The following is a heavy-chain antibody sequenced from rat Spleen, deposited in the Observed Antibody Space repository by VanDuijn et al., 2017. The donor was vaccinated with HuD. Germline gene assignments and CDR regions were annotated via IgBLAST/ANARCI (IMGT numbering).Heavy chain of an antibody. V-gene: IGHV5-29*01. CDR3: VRSVFDY. J-gene: IGHJ1*01. CDR1: GFTFSDYY. CDR2: INYDGSST. Sequence: EVQLVESDGGLVQPGRSLKLSCAASGFTFSDYYMAWVRQAPTKGLEWVATINYDGSSTYYRDSVKGRFTISRDNAKSTLYLQMDSLRSEDTATYYCVRSVFDYWGPGTMVTVSS.